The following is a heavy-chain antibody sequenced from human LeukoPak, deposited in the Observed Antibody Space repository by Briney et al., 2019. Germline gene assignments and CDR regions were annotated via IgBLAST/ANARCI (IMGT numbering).Heavy chain of an antibody. Sequence: GGSLRLSCAASGFTFSSYAMHWVRQAPGKGLEYVSAISSNGGSTYYANSVKGRFTISRDNSKNTLYLQMGSLRAEDMAVYYCARGDCSSTSCYTDFDYWGQGTLVTVSS. CDR2: ISSNGGST. CDR3: ARGDCSSTSCYTDFDY. V-gene: IGHV3-64*01. CDR1: GFTFSSYA. D-gene: IGHD2-2*02. J-gene: IGHJ4*02.